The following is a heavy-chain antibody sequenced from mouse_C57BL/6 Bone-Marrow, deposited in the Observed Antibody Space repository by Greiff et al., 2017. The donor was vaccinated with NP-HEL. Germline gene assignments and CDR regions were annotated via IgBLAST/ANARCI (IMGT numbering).Heavy chain of an antibody. V-gene: IGHV1-61*01. CDR3: ATLYYYAMDY. J-gene: IGHJ4*01. CDR2: IYPSDSET. Sequence: QVQLQQPGAELVRPGSSVKLSCKASGYTFTSYWMDWVKQRPGQGLEWIGNIYPSDSETHYNQKFKDKATLTVDKSSSTAYMQLRSLTSEYSAVYYCATLYYYAMDYWGQGTSVTVSS. CDR1: GYTFTSYW. D-gene: IGHD6-1*01.